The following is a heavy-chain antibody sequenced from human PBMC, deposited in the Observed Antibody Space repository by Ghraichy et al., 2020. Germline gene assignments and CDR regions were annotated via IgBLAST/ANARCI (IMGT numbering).Heavy chain of an antibody. CDR3: ARGRGLLWFGQTGRDAFDI. V-gene: IGHV4-34*01. J-gene: IGHJ3*02. D-gene: IGHD3-10*01. CDR1: GGSFSGYY. Sequence: SETLSLTCAVYGGSFSGYYWSWIRQPPGKGLEWIGEINHSGSTNYNPSLKSRVTISVDTSKNQFSLKLSSVTAADTAVYYCARGRGLLWFGQTGRDAFDIWGQGTMVTVSS. CDR2: INHSGST.